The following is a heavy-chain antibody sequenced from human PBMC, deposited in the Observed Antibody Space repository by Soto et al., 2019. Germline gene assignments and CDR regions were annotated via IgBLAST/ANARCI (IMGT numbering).Heavy chain of an antibody. V-gene: IGHV3-30*18. CDR2: ISHDGSNK. Sequence: QVNLVESGGGVVQPGRSLRLSCAASGFTFSDYGMHWFRQAPGKGLEWVAAISHDGSNKFYGDSVKGRFTISRDNSKNTLLLQTDSLRDEDTAVYFCAKEARSRAVTATRVYGMDVWGQGTTVAVSS. D-gene: IGHD4-17*01. CDR3: AKEARSRAVTATRVYGMDV. J-gene: IGHJ6*02. CDR1: GFTFSDYG.